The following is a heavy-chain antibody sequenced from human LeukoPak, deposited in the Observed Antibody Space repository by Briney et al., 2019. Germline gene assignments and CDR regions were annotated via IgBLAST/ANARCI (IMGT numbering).Heavy chain of an antibody. J-gene: IGHJ4*02. Sequence: ASVKVSCKASGYTFTGYYMHWVRQAPRQGLEWMGWINPNSGGTNFAQRFQGRVTLTRDRSISTAYMEVSRLKSDDTAVYYCARGFRLSDYYDSSGSDYWGQGTLVTVSS. CDR2: INPNSGGT. D-gene: IGHD3-22*01. V-gene: IGHV1-2*02. CDR3: ARGFRLSDYYDSSGSDY. CDR1: GYTFTGYY.